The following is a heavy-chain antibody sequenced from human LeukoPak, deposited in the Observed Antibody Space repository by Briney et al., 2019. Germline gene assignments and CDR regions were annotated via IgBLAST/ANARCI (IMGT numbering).Heavy chain of an antibody. J-gene: IGHJ6*03. Sequence: RASVKVSCKASGYTFTGYYMHWVRQAPGQGLEWMGWINPNSGGTNYAQKFQGRVTMTRDTSISTAYMELSRLRSDDTAVYYCARDGDGWDPYYYYYMDVWGKGTTVTVSS. CDR3: ARDGDGWDPYYYYYMDV. V-gene: IGHV1-2*02. D-gene: IGHD5-24*01. CDR1: GYTFTGYY. CDR2: INPNSGGT.